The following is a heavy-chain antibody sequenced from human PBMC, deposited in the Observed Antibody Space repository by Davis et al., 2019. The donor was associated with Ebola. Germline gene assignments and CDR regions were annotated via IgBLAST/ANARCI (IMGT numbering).Heavy chain of an antibody. J-gene: IGHJ3*02. CDR3: AREDVTGYCSSTSCPYDAFDI. Sequence: SVKVSCKASGYTFTGYYMHWVRQAPGQGLEWMGGIIPIFGTANYAQKFQGRVTITADKSTSTAYMELSSLRSEDTAVYYCAREDVTGYCSSTSCPYDAFDIWGQGTMVTVSS. CDR1: GYTFTGYY. CDR2: IIPIFGTA. D-gene: IGHD2-2*01. V-gene: IGHV1-69*06.